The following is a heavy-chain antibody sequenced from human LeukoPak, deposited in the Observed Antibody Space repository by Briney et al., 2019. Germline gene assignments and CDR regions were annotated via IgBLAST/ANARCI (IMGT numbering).Heavy chain of an antibody. Sequence: ASVKVSCKASGYTFTGYYMHWVRQAPGQGLEWMGWINPNSGGTNYAQKFQGRVTMTRDTSISTAYMELSGLRSDDTAVYYCARVQVYYDSSGYYYQWGQGTLVTVSS. CDR1: GYTFTGYY. CDR2: INPNSGGT. CDR3: ARVQVYYDSSGYYYQ. V-gene: IGHV1-2*02. J-gene: IGHJ4*02. D-gene: IGHD3-22*01.